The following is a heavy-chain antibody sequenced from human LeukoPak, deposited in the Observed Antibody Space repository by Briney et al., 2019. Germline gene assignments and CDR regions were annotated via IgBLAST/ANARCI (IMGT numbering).Heavy chain of an antibody. J-gene: IGHJ4*02. D-gene: IGHD6-19*01. Sequence: ASVKVSCKASGYTFTSYAMNWVRQAPGQGLEWMGWINTNTGNPTYAQGFTGRFVFSLDTSVSTTYLQISSLKAEDTAVYYCARERPPFPTYSSGWYYFDYWGQGTLVTVSS. CDR1: GYTFTSYA. CDR3: ARERPPFPTYSSGWYYFDY. V-gene: IGHV7-4-1*02. CDR2: INTNTGNP.